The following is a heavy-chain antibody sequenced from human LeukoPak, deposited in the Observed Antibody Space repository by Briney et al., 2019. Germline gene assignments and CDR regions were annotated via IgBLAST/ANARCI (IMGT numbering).Heavy chain of an antibody. J-gene: IGHJ3*02. V-gene: IGHV2-5*02. CDR1: GVSLSTSGVG. CDR3: AHLGWGSGSVYAFDI. D-gene: IGHD3-10*01. Sequence: HTLVKTTQTLTLSRTFSGVSLSTSGVGVGWIRQRPGKALEWLALIYWDDDKRYSPSPKSRLTITKDTSKNQVVLTMTKMEPVDTATYYCAHLGWGSGSVYAFDIWGQGKMVTVSS. CDR2: IYWDDDK.